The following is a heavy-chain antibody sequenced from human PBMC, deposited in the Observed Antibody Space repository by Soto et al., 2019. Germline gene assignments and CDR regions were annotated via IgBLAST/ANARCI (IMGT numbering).Heavy chain of an antibody. CDR3: ASTAPPTTSLWFGEHYGMDV. CDR1: GDSIRSCGYY. CDR2: IYYSGST. J-gene: IGHJ6*02. D-gene: IGHD3-10*01. Sequence: SYSLALTCTVCGDSIRSCGYYWSWIRQHPGKGLEWIGYIYYSGSTYYNPSLKSRVTISVDTSKNQFSLKLSSVTAADTAVYYCASTAPPTTSLWFGEHYGMDVWGQGTTVTVSS. V-gene: IGHV4-31*03.